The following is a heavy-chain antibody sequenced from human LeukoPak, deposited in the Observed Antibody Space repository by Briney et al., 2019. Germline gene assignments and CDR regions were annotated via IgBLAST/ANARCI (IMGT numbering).Heavy chain of an antibody. CDR3: ARSWCRSTSCYFDY. J-gene: IGHJ4*02. V-gene: IGHV4-59*01. D-gene: IGHD2-2*01. Sequence: GYMYYTRSTNYTPSLKRRVTISVETSKKQFSLKKRSVHAADTAVYYCARSWCRSTSCYFDYWGRGTLVTVSS. CDR2: MYYTRST.